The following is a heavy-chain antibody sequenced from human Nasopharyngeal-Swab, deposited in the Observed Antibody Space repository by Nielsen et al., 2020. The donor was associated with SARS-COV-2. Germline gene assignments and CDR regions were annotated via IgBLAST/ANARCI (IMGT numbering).Heavy chain of an antibody. Sequence: GESLKISCAASGFAVSRTYMTWVRQAPGKGLEWVSIIYGGGDTYYADSVKGRFTISRHNSENTPFLQMNSLRVEDTAMYYCASNWRYSSFVPRMAPAFDIWGQGTMVTVSS. CDR2: IYGGGDT. V-gene: IGHV3-53*04. CDR3: ASNWRYSSFVPRMAPAFDI. CDR1: GFAVSRTY. J-gene: IGHJ3*02. D-gene: IGHD6-13*01.